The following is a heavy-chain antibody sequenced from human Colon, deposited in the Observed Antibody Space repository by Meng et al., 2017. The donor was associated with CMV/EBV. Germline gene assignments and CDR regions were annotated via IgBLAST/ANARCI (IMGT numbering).Heavy chain of an antibody. Sequence: GGSLRLSCKASGFTFSRNGMHWVRQAPGKGLEWVAFIRFDGGSEQYADSVRGRFNISRDNSRNTLSLQMNSLRPEDTAIYYCAKAFTGLTSLDSLDLWGQGTLVTVSS. CDR1: GFTFSRNG. V-gene: IGHV3-30*02. D-gene: IGHD1-14*01. CDR3: AKAFTGLTSLDSLDL. CDR2: IRFDGGSE. J-gene: IGHJ5*02.